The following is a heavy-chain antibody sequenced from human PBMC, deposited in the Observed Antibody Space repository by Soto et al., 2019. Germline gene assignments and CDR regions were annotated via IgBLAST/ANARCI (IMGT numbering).Heavy chain of an antibody. J-gene: IGHJ4*02. V-gene: IGHV3-30-3*01. D-gene: IGHD3-10*01. CDR3: ARPDYGSGSYPDY. CDR1: GFTFSSYA. CDR2: ISYDGSNK. Sequence: QVQLVESGGGVVQPGRSLRLSCAASGFTFSSYAMQWVRQAPGKGLEWVAVISYDGSNKYYADSVTGRFTISRDNSKNTLYLQMNSLRAEDTAVYYCARPDYGSGSYPDYWGQGTLVTVSS.